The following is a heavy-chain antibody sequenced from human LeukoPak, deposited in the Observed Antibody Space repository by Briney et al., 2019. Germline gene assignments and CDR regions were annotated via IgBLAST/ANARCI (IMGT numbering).Heavy chain of an antibody. Sequence: ASVKVSCKASGYTFTSYGISWVRQAPGQGLEWMGGIIPIFGTANYAQKFQGRVTITADKSTSTAYMELSSLRSEDTAVYYCARWGIAAADYYYYMDVWGKGTTVTVSS. V-gene: IGHV1-69*06. J-gene: IGHJ6*03. CDR1: GYTFTSYG. D-gene: IGHD6-13*01. CDR3: ARWGIAAADYYYYMDV. CDR2: IIPIFGTA.